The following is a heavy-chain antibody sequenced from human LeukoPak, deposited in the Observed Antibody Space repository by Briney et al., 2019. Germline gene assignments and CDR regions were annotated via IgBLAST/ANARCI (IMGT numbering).Heavy chain of an antibody. Sequence: PGGSLRLSCAASGFTFSYYSMNWVRQAPGKGLEWVSYISSSSSTIYYADSVKGRFTISRGNAKNSLYLQMNSLRAEDTAVYYCASSGEPFDYWGQGTLVTVSS. J-gene: IGHJ4*02. D-gene: IGHD3-10*01. CDR2: ISSSSSTI. CDR3: ASSGEPFDY. CDR1: GFTFSYYS. V-gene: IGHV3-48*01.